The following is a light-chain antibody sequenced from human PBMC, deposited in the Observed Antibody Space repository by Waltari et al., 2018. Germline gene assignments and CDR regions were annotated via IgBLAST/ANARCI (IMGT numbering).Light chain of an antibody. V-gene: IGKV3-11*01. CDR1: QSVSSY. Sequence: IVLTQSPPTLSLSPGHRATLACRASQSVSSYLAWYQQKPGQAPRLLIYDASNRATGIPARFSGSGSGTDFTLTISSLEHEDFAVYYCQQRSNWPPFTFGPGTKVDIK. CDR2: DAS. CDR3: QQRSNWPPFT. J-gene: IGKJ3*01.